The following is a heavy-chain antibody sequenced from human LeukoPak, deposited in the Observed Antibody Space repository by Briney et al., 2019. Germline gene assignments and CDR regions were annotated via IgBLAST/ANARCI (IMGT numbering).Heavy chain of an antibody. CDR2: IYYSGST. V-gene: IGHV4-39*07. J-gene: IGHJ6*03. D-gene: IGHD3-10*01. CDR1: GGSISSSSYY. CDR3: ATGTLTMVQGVRYYYYYMDV. Sequence: SETLSLTCTVSGGSISSSSYYWGWIRQPPGKGLEWIGSIYYSGSTYYNPSLKSRVTISVDTSKNQFSLKLSSVTAADTAVYYCATGTLTMVQGVRYYYYYMDVWGKGTTVTVSS.